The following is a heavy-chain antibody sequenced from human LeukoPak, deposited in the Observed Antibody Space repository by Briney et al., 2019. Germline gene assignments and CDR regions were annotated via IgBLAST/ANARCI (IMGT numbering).Heavy chain of an antibody. Sequence: ASVKVSCKASGYTFTSYYMHWVRQAPGQGLEWMGIINPSGGSTSYAQKFQGRVTMTRDTSTSTVYMELSSLRSEDTAVYYCASGYCSGGSCYSIAFDIWGQGTTVTVSS. V-gene: IGHV1-46*01. D-gene: IGHD2-15*01. CDR1: GYTFTSYY. CDR2: INPSGGST. CDR3: ASGYCSGGSCYSIAFDI. J-gene: IGHJ3*02.